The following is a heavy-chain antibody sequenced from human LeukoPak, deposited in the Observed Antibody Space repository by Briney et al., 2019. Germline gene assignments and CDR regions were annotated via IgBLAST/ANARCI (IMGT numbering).Heavy chain of an antibody. CDR2: INAYNGDT. J-gene: IGHJ6*03. CDR1: GYTFTSYI. Sequence: ASVRVSCKASGYTFTSYIISWVRQAPGQGLEWMGWINAYNGDTDYAQRVQGRVTMTTDTSTSTAYMEVRSLRSHDTAVDCCAREGCTEAAVYYYYTDVWGEGTPVTVSS. D-gene: IGHD2-8*01. CDR3: AREGCTEAAVYYYYTDV. V-gene: IGHV1-18*01.